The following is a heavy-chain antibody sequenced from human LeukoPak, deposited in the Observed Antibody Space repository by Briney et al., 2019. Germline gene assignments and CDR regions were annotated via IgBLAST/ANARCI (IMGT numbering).Heavy chain of an antibody. V-gene: IGHV4-4*07. J-gene: IGHJ4*02. CDR1: GGSISGYY. CDR3: VRGGSAAAAVFDY. CDR2: IHTSGTT. Sequence: SETPSLTCTVSGGSISGYYWSWIRQPAGKELEWIGRIHTSGTTNYNPSLKRRVTMSVDTSKSQFSLKLTSVTAADTAVYYCVRGGSAAAAVFDYWGQGTLVTVSS. D-gene: IGHD6-13*01.